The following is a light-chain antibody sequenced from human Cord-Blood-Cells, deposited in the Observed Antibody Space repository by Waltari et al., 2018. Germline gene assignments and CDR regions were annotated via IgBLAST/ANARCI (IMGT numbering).Light chain of an antibody. Sequence: IVLAQSPATLFLSTGERATLSCMASQSVSSYLAWYHQKPGQAPSLLIYDASNRATGIPDRVSGSGSERDFTLTIRSVEPEDCAVYYCQQRSNWPRTFGQGTKLEIK. V-gene: IGKV3-11*02. J-gene: IGKJ2*01. CDR3: QQRSNWPRT. CDR2: DAS. CDR1: QSVSSY.